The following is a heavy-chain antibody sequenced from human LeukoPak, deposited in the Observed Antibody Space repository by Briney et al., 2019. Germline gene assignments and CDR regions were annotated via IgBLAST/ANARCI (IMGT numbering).Heavy chain of an antibody. Sequence: ASVKVSCKASGYTFTSYDINWVRQATGQGLEWMGWMNPNSGNTGYAQKFQGRVTITRNTSISTAYMELSSLRSEDTAVYYCARDIPRVLGYYYGSGSYNWGQGTLVTVSS. J-gene: IGHJ4*02. D-gene: IGHD3-10*01. CDR2: MNPNSGNT. V-gene: IGHV1-8*03. CDR1: GYTFTSYD. CDR3: ARDIPRVLGYYYGSGSYN.